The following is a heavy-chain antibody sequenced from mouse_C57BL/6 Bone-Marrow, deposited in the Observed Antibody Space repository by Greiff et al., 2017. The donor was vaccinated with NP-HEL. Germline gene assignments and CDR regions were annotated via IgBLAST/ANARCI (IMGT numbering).Heavy chain of an antibody. CDR3: ARPPFYYGNYAWFAY. V-gene: IGHV8-8*01. CDR1: GFSLSTFGMG. J-gene: IGHJ3*01. D-gene: IGHD2-1*01. Sequence: QVQLKESGPGILQPSQTLSLTCSFSGFSLSTFGMGVGWIRQPSGKGLEWLAHIWWDDDKYYNPALKSRLTISKDTSKNQVFLKIANVDTADTATYYCARPPFYYGNYAWFAYWGQGTLVTVSA. CDR2: IWWDDDK.